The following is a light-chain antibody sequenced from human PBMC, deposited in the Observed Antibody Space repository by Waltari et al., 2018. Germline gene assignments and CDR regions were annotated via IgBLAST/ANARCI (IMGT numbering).Light chain of an antibody. CDR1: QSVRRS. CDR3: QEYVNLPAT. Sequence: DIVLTQSPGTLSLSPGDRATLSCRASQSVRRSLTWYQQKPGQAPRLLIYDTSTRATGIPDRFSGSGSGTDFSLTISRLEPEDFAVYYCQEYVNLPATFGQGTKVEIK. V-gene: IGKV3-20*01. J-gene: IGKJ1*01. CDR2: DTS.